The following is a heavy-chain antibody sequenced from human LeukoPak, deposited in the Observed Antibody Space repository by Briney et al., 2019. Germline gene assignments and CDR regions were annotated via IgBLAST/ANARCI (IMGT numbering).Heavy chain of an antibody. J-gene: IGHJ4*02. V-gene: IGHV4-59*01. CDR1: GGSISSYY. Sequence: SETLSLTCTVSGGSISSYYWSWIRQPPGEGLEWMGNIYDGGSTKYNPSLKSRVTISVDTSKNQFSLRLSSVTAADTAVYYCARGRTFDNWGQGTLVTVSS. CDR2: IYDGGST. CDR3: ARGRTFDN.